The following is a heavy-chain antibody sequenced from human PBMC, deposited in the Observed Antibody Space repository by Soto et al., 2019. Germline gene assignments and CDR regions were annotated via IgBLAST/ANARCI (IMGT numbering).Heavy chain of an antibody. D-gene: IGHD5-18*01. CDR2: IYPSESET. J-gene: IGHJ4*02. Sequence: PGELKKISKRGDECRSTNYWVRRVRQMPGKGLEWMGIIYPSESETRYSPSFQGQVTISVDKSISTAYLQWSSLKASDTAMYCCARGSFIQRPDTWGQGTLVTVSS. CDR1: ECRSTNYW. V-gene: IGHV5-51*01. CDR3: ARGSFIQRPDT.